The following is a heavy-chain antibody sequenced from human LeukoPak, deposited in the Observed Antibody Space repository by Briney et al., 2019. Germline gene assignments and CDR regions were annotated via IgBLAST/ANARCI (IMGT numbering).Heavy chain of an antibody. Sequence: GRSLRLSCAASGFTFSKYAMHWVRQAPGKGLEWVSCISSSSSYIYYADSVKGRFTISRDNAKNSLYLQMNSLRAEDTAVYYCATSPVYSYGHPYYFDYWGQGTLVTVSS. CDR2: ISSSSSYI. CDR3: ATSPVYSYGHPYYFDY. V-gene: IGHV3-21*01. CDR1: GFTFSKYA. D-gene: IGHD5-18*01. J-gene: IGHJ4*02.